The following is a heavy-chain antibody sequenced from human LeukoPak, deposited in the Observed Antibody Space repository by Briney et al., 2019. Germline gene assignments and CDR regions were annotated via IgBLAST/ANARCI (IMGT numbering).Heavy chain of an antibody. CDR2: IYSGGST. Sequence: GGSLRLSCAASGFTVSSNYMSWVRQAPGKGLEWVSVIYSGGSTYYADSVKGRFTISRHNSKNTLYLRMNSLRAEDTAVYYCARYSSSSYYYGMDVWGQGTTVTVSS. D-gene: IGHD6-6*01. CDR3: ARYSSSSYYYGMDV. V-gene: IGHV3-53*04. J-gene: IGHJ6*02. CDR1: GFTVSSNY.